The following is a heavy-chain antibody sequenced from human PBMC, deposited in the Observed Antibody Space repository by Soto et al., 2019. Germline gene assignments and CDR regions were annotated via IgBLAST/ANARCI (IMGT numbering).Heavy chain of an antibody. CDR3: ARGYDSSGYYGSVDYFDY. V-gene: IGHV3-48*02. J-gene: IGHJ4*02. D-gene: IGHD3-22*01. CDR2: ISSSSSTI. Sequence: EVQLVESGGGLVQPGGSLRLSCAASGFTFSSYSMNWVRQAPGKGLEWVSYISSSSSTIYYADSVKGRFTISRDNAKNSLYLQMNSLRDEDTAVYYCARGYDSSGYYGSVDYFDYWGQGTLVTVSS. CDR1: GFTFSSYS.